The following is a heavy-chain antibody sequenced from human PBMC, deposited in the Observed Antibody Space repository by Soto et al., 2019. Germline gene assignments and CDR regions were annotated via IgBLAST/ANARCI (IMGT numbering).Heavy chain of an antibody. D-gene: IGHD3-22*01. V-gene: IGHV3-30*18. CDR1: GFTFSSYG. J-gene: IGHJ4*02. CDR2: ISYDGSNR. Sequence: QVQLVDSGGGVVQPGRSLRLSCAASGFTFSSYGIHWVRQAPGKGLEWVAVISYDGSNRYYADSVKGRITISRDNSKNTLYLQMNSLRAEDTAVYYCAKGGYYDSSGYLGWLDYWGQGTLVTVSS. CDR3: AKGGYYDSSGYLGWLDY.